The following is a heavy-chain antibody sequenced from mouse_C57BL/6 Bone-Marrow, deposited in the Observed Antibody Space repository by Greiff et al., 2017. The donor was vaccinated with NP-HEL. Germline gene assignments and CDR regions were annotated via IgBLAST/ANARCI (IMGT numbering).Heavy chain of an antibody. V-gene: IGHV5-4*01. CDR2: ISDGGSYT. CDR3: AREPSPIYYDGSNHAMDY. Sequence: EVMLVESGGGLVKPGGSLKLSCAASGFTFSSYAMSWVRQTPEKRLEWVATISDGGSYTYYPDNVKGRFTISRDNAKNHLYLQMGHLKSEETAMYYWAREPSPIYYDGSNHAMDYWGQGTSVTVSS. CDR1: GFTFSSYA. D-gene: IGHD1-1*01. J-gene: IGHJ4*01.